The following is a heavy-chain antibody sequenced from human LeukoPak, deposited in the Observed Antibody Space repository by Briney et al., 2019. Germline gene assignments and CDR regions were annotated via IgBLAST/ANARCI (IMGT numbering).Heavy chain of an antibody. CDR2: INPNSGGT. CDR1: GYTFTGYY. J-gene: IGHJ6*03. Sequence: ASVKVSCTASGYTFTGYYMHWVRQAPGQGLEWMGWINPNSGGTNYAQKFQGRVTMTRDTSISTAYMELSRLRSDDTAVYYCAREGTIQLWSYYYYYMDVWGKGTTVTVSS. D-gene: IGHD5-18*01. V-gene: IGHV1-2*02. CDR3: AREGTIQLWSYYYYYMDV.